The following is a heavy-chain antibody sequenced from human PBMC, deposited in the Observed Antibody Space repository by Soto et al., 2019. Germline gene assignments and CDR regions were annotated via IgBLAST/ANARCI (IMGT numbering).Heavy chain of an antibody. V-gene: IGHV3-48*02. Sequence: GGSLRLSCAASGFTFSSYSMNWVRQAPGKGLEWVSYISSSSSTIYYADSVKGRFTISRDNAKNSLYLQMNSLRDEDTAVYYCARDGGSNYYGSGSSWFDPWGQGTLVTVPS. CDR1: GFTFSSYS. CDR3: ARDGGSNYYGSGSSWFDP. CDR2: ISSSSSTI. J-gene: IGHJ5*02. D-gene: IGHD3-10*01.